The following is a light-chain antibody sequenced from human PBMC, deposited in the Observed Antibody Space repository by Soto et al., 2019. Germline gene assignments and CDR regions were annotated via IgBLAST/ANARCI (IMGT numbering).Light chain of an antibody. CDR3: QTWGTGIVV. CDR1: SGHSSYA. V-gene: IGLV4-69*01. J-gene: IGLJ2*01. Sequence: QSVLTQSPSASASLGASVKLTCTLSSGHSSYAIACHQQQPEKGPRYLMKLNSDGSHNKGDGIPDRFSGSSSGAERYLTISSLQSEDEADYYCQTWGTGIVVFGGGTKLTVL. CDR2: LNSDGSH.